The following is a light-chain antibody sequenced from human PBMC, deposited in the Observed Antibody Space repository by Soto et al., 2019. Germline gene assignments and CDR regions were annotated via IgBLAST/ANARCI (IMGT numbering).Light chain of an antibody. Sequence: DIVMTQSPLSLPVTPGEPASISCRSSQSLLHSNGYKYLDWYLQKPGQSPQLLIYLGSNRASGVPGRVSGSGSGTDFTLKISRVEAEDVGVYYCRQALQTPYTYGQGTRLEIK. CDR3: RQALQTPYT. CDR1: QSLLHSNGYKY. V-gene: IGKV2-28*01. J-gene: IGKJ2*01. CDR2: LGS.